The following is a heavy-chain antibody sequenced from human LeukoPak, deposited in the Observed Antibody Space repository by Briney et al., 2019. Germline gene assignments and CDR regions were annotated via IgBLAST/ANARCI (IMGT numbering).Heavy chain of an antibody. CDR3: ARGGVVGSAWMYFDL. J-gene: IGHJ2*01. CDR2: IKHNFGGT. V-gene: IGHV1-2*02. Sequence: ASVTVSYKSFRYTFTHYYMHWVRQAPGHRREGMGWIKHNFGGTEYAQKFPGMVTMTSAKTISTLYMDLSRLTSEDRAVYCCARGGVVGSAWMYFDLLGGGALVTVSS. D-gene: IGHD1-26*01. CDR1: RYTFTHYY.